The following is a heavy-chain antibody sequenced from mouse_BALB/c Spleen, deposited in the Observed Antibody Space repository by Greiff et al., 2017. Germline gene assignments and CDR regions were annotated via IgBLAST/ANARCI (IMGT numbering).Heavy chain of an antibody. J-gene: IGHJ3*01. V-gene: IGHV14-3*02. D-gene: IGHD2-14*01. CDR2: IDPANGNT. CDR3: LGGRTYDWFAY. CDR1: GFNIKDTY. Sequence: VQLKESGAELVKPGASVKLSCTASGFNIKDTYMHWVKQRPEQGLEWIGRIDPANGNTKYDPKFQGKATITADTSSNTAYLQLSSLTSEDTAVYYCLGGRTYDWFAYWGQGTLVTVSA.